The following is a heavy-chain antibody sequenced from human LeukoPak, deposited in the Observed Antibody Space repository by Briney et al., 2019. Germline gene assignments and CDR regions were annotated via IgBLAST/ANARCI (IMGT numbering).Heavy chain of an antibody. Sequence: GGSLGLSCAASGFTFSSYWMSWVRQAPGKGLEWVANIKQDGSEKYYVDSVKGRFTISRDNAKNSLYLQMNSLRAEDTAVYYCAREGPQYGSGSYYGNDAFDIWGQGTMVTVSS. CDR2: IKQDGSEK. V-gene: IGHV3-7*01. J-gene: IGHJ3*02. D-gene: IGHD3-10*01. CDR3: AREGPQYGSGSYYGNDAFDI. CDR1: GFTFSSYW.